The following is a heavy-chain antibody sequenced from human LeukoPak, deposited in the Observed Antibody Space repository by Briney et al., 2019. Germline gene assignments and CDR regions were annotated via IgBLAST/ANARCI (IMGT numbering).Heavy chain of an antibody. Sequence: GGSARLSCAASGFTFSYWSMNWVRQAPGKGLEGVSGIGDSGGTTYYADSVQGRFPVSRDNYKNTLFLQMNSLRAEDTAVYYCAKDHGAGTYHNLPDYWGQGTLVSVSS. CDR3: AKDHGAGTYHNLPDY. D-gene: IGHD3-10*01. CDR2: IGDSGGTT. V-gene: IGHV3-23*01. CDR1: GFTFSYWS. J-gene: IGHJ4*02.